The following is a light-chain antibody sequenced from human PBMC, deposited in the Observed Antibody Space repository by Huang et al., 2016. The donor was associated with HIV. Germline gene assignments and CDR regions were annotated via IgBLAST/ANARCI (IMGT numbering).Light chain of an antibody. CDR1: QSVLFSANNKNY. CDR2: WAA. Sequence: DIVMTQSPDSLAVSLGERATINCKSSQSVLFSANNKNYLAWYQQKPGQPPKLLSSWAATRESGVPDRFSGSGSGTDFTLTISSLQAGDVAVYYCQQYYTTPLTFGGGTKVEI. V-gene: IGKV4-1*01. CDR3: QQYYTTPLT. J-gene: IGKJ4*01.